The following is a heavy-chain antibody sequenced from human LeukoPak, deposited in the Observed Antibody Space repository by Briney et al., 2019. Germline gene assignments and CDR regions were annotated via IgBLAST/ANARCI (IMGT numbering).Heavy chain of an antibody. CDR1: GGSITTTNF. V-gene: IGHV4-4*02. Sequence: PSETLSLTCGVSGGSITTTNFWSCVRQAPGQGLEWIGEISLSGLTNYNSSLSSRVTISLDRAKNHLSLNLRSVTAADTAIYYCTRENGAFSPFGFWGQGTVVTVSS. J-gene: IGHJ4*02. D-gene: IGHD2-8*01. CDR2: ISLSGLT. CDR3: TRENGAFSPFGF.